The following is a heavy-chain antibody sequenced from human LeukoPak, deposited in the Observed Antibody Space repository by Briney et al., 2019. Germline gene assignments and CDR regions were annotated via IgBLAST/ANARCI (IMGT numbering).Heavy chain of an antibody. CDR1: GFTFSSYG. D-gene: IGHD4-17*01. Sequence: PGRSLRLSCAASGFTFSSYGMHWVRQAPGKGLEGVAVISYDGSNKYYADSVKGRFTISRDNSKNTLYLQMNSLRAEDTAVYYCAKDLDDYGDYYFDYWGQGTLVTVSS. J-gene: IGHJ4*02. CDR2: ISYDGSNK. V-gene: IGHV3-30*18. CDR3: AKDLDDYGDYYFDY.